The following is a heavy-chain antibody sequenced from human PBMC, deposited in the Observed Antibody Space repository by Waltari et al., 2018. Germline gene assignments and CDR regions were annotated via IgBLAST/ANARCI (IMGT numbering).Heavy chain of an antibody. CDR1: GYIFINYF. J-gene: IGHJ3*02. Sequence: QVNLVQSGADVRKPGASVTVSCKASGYIFINYFIHWVRQAPGQGLEWIGRINCRNGGTDYAQKFQGRGTFTRDTSISTAYMELSGLTLDDTAIYYCTVIAGDFDIWGPGTMVTASS. V-gene: IGHV1-2*06. CDR2: INCRNGGT. CDR3: TVIAGDFDI. D-gene: IGHD2-21*01.